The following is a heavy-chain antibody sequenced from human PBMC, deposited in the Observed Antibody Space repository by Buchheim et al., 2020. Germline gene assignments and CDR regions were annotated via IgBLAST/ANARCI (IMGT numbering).Heavy chain of an antibody. D-gene: IGHD3-22*01. CDR2: IYYSGST. J-gene: IGHJ4*02. Sequence: QVQLQESGPGLVKPSQTLPLTCTVSGGSISSGGYYWSWIRQHPGKGPEWIGYIYYSGSTFYNPSLKSRVSILVDTSKDQFSLKLSSVTAADTAVYYCARDPGYSSHGYYYAYFDYWGQGTL. V-gene: IGHV4-31*03. CDR3: ARDPGYSSHGYYYAYFDY. CDR1: GGSISSGGYY.